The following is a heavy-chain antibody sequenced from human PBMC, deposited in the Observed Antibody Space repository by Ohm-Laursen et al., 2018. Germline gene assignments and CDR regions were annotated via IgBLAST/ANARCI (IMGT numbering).Heavy chain of an antibody. CDR1: GFTFSTYA. D-gene: IGHD5-12*01. CDR2: ISGSGDNT. Sequence: SLRLSCAASGFTFSTYAMSWVRQAPGKGLEWVSAISGSGDNTYYADSVKGRFTISRDNSKNTLYLQMNSLRADDTAVYYCAKHRSATWVHKRFDYWGQGTPVTVSS. J-gene: IGHJ4*02. CDR3: AKHRSATWVHKRFDY. V-gene: IGHV3-23*01.